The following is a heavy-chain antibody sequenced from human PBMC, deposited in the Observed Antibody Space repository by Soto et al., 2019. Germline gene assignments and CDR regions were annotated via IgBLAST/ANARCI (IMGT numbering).Heavy chain of an antibody. CDR2: IKHSGST. V-gene: IGHV4-34*01. D-gene: IGHD5-18*01. CDR1: GVSFGGYY. CDR3: ARVEAWGYSYGRALDD. Sequence: PXETLSVPGPVYGVSFGGYYWSWIRQPPGKGLEWIGEIKHSGSTNYNPSLKSRVTISVDTSKNQFSLKLSSVTAADTAVYYCARVEAWGYSYGRALDDWGQGTLVTVSS. J-gene: IGHJ4*02.